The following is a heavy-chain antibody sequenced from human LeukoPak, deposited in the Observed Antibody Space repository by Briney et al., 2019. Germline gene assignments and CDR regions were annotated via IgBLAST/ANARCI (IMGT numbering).Heavy chain of an antibody. V-gene: IGHV1-69*04. J-gene: IGHJ6*03. CDR3: AREKDFGVVISPRYYYYYMDV. D-gene: IGHD3-3*01. Sequence: SVKVSCKASGGTFNSYTISWVRQAPGQGIEGMGRIIHILGIANYAQKFQGRDTITAEKATSKEYIEMRRGRYENTAVYYCAREKDFGVVISPRYYYYYMDVWGKGTTVTVSS. CDR2: IIHILGIA. CDR1: GGTFNSYT.